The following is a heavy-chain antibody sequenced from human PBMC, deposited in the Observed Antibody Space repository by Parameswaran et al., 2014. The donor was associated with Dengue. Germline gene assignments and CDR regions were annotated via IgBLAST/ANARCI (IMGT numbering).Heavy chain of an antibody. CDR3: ARDKEGYYGSAYYFDY. CDR2: INPNSGGT. V-gene: IGHV1-2*06. Sequence: WVRQAPGQGLEWMGRINPNSGGTNYAQKFQGRVTMTRDTSISTAYMELSRLRSDDTAVYYCARDKEGYYGSAYYFDYWGQGTLVTVSS. J-gene: IGHJ4*02. D-gene: IGHD3-10*01.